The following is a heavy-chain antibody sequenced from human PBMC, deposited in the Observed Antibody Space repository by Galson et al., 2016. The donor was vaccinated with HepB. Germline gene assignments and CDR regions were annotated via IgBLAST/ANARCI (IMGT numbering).Heavy chain of an antibody. CDR3: VKDRVPHYPSGQGDY. D-gene: IGHD3-10*01. CDR1: QFTFSTYA. J-gene: IGHJ4*02. Sequence: SLRLSCAVSQFTFSTYAMNWVRQAPGKGLEWVAVISYDGGKKYYADSVKGRFTISRDNSKNTLSLQMSGLRTGDTAVYYCVKDRVPHYPSGQGDYWGQGTLVTVSS. CDR2: ISYDGGKK. V-gene: IGHV3-30*14.